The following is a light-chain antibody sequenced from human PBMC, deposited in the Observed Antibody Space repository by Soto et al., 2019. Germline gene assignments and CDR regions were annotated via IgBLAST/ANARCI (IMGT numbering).Light chain of an antibody. V-gene: IGLV2-23*02. CDR3: CSYAGSSSYV. Sequence: QSALTQPASVSGSPGQSITISCTGTSSDVGSYNLVSWYQQHPGKAPKLMIYEVSKRPSGVSNHFSGSKSGNTASLTISGLQAEDEADHYCCSYAGSSSYVFGTGTKLTVL. CDR2: EVS. CDR1: SSDVGSYNL. J-gene: IGLJ1*01.